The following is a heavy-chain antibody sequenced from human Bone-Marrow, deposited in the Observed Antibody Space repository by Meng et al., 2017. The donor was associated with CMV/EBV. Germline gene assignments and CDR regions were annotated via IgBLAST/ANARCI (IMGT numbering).Heavy chain of an antibody. D-gene: IGHD1-26*01. V-gene: IGHV3-30*02. Sequence: GESLKISCAASGFTFSSYGMHWVRQAPGKGLEWVAFIRYDGSNKYYADSVKGRFTISRDNSKNTLYLQMNSLRAEDTAVYYCANSVGATTCFASWGQGTLVTVSS. CDR3: ANSVGATTCFAS. CDR2: IRYDGSNK. J-gene: IGHJ5*01. CDR1: GFTFSSYG.